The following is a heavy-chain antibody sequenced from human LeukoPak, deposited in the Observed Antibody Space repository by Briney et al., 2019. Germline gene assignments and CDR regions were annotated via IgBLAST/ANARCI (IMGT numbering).Heavy chain of an antibody. CDR2: ISWNSGSI. D-gene: IGHD6-19*01. CDR3: SGGGSGWYSNY. J-gene: IGHJ4*02. V-gene: IGHV3-48*04. Sequence: PGGSLRLSCAASGFTFSSYSMNWVRQAPGKGLEWVSGISWNSGSIGYADSVKGRFTISRDNAKNTLYLQMSNLRAEDTAVYYCSGGGSGWYSNYWGQGTLVTVSS. CDR1: GFTFSSYS.